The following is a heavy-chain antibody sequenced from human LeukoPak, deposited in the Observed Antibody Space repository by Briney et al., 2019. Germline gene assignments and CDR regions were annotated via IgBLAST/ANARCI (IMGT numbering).Heavy chain of an antibody. CDR3: ARDETDYYDSSGYKGY. Sequence: GGSLRLSCAASGFTFSSYWMSWVRQAPGKGLEWVANIKQDGSEEYYVDSVKGRFTISRDNAKNSLYLQMNSLRAEDTAVYYCARDETDYYDSSGYKGYWGQGTLVTVSS. J-gene: IGHJ4*02. V-gene: IGHV3-7*01. CDR2: IKQDGSEE. CDR1: GFTFSSYW. D-gene: IGHD3-22*01.